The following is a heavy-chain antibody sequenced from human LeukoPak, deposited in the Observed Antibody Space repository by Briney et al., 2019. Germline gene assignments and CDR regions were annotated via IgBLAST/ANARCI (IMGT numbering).Heavy chain of an antibody. CDR3: AKDGSTVTTYYYYYYMDV. J-gene: IGHJ6*03. D-gene: IGHD4-17*01. V-gene: IGHV3-30*02. Sequence: GGSLRLSCAASGFTFSSYGMHWVRQAPGKGLEWVAFIRYDGSNKYYADSVKGRFTISRDNSKNTLYLQMNSLRAEDTAVYYCAKDGSTVTTYYYYYYMDVWGKGTTVTVSS. CDR2: IRYDGSNK. CDR1: GFTFSSYG.